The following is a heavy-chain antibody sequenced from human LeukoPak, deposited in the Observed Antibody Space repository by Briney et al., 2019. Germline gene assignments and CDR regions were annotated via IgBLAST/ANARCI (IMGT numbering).Heavy chain of an antibody. CDR2: IYTSGST. Sequence: PETLSLTCTVSGGSISSYYWSWIRQPAGKGLEWIGRIYTSGSTNYNPSLKSRVTMSVDTSKNQFSLKLSSVTAADTAVYYCAGYCSGGSCYPMFSAFDIWGQGTMVTVSS. D-gene: IGHD2-15*01. J-gene: IGHJ3*02. CDR3: AGYCSGGSCYPMFSAFDI. V-gene: IGHV4-4*07. CDR1: GGSISSYY.